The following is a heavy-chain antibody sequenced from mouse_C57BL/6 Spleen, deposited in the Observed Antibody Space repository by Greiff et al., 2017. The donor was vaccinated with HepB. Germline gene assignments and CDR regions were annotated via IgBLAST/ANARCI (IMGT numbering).Heavy chain of an antibody. CDR2: IDPETGGT. CDR1: GYTFTDYE. CDR3: TRRDGNPWDY. Sequence: VQLQESGAELVRPGASVTLSCKASGYTFTDYEMHWVKQTPVQGLEWIGAIDPETGGTAYNQKFKGKAILTADKSSSTAYMELRSLTSEDSAVYYCTRRDGNPWDYWGQGTSVTVSS. J-gene: IGHJ4*01. D-gene: IGHD2-1*01. V-gene: IGHV1-15*01.